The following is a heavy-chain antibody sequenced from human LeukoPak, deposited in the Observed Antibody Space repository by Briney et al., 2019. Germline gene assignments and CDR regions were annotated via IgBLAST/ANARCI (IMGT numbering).Heavy chain of an antibody. J-gene: IGHJ5*02. CDR3: ARVSSAAALDP. Sequence: SETLSLTCTVSGGSISSSSYYWGWIRQPPGKGLEWIGYIYYSGSTNYNPSLKSRVTISVDTSKNQFSLKLSSVTAADTAVYYCARVSSAAALDPWGQGTLVTVSS. CDR1: GGSISSSSYY. V-gene: IGHV4-61*05. D-gene: IGHD6-13*01. CDR2: IYYSGST.